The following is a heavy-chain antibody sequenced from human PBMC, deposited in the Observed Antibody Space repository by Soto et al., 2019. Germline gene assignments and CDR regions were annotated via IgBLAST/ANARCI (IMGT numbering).Heavy chain of an antibody. CDR2: IKEDGSER. CDR1: GFTFSSYW. CDR3: ARDRNFFDSSGYFHDVFDI. J-gene: IGHJ3*02. Sequence: PGGSLRLSCVASGFTFSSYWMTWVRQAPGKGLEWVANIKEDGSERYYVDSVKGRFTISRDNAENSLYLQMNSLRVEDTAVYYCARDRNFFDSSGYFHDVFDIWGQGTTVTVSS. D-gene: IGHD3-22*01. V-gene: IGHV3-7*04.